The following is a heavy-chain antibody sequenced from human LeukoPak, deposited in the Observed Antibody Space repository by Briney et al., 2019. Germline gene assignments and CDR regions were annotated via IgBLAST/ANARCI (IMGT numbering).Heavy chain of an antibody. CDR3: ARNYYDSSGYYYVFRTGFDY. CDR1: GYTFPSYG. Sequence: ASVKVSCKASGYTFPSYGISWVRQAPGQRLEWMGWISAYNGNTNYAQKLHGRVTMTTDTSTSTAYMELRSLRSDDTAVYYCARNYYDSSGYYYVFRTGFDYWGQGTLVTVSS. D-gene: IGHD3-22*01. J-gene: IGHJ4*02. CDR2: ISAYNGNT. V-gene: IGHV1-18*01.